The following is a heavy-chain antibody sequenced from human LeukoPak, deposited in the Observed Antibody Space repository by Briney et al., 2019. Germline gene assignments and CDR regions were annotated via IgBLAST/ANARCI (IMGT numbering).Heavy chain of an antibody. Sequence: GESLKISCKGSGYSFNTYWIGWVRQLPGKGLEWMGIIYPRDSDTKYRPSFQGQVTISADKSISTVYLQWGSLKASDSAMYYCARPMVRGEPRDYWGQGTLVTVSS. D-gene: IGHD3-10*01. J-gene: IGHJ4*02. CDR1: GYSFNTYW. CDR3: ARPMVRGEPRDY. V-gene: IGHV5-51*01. CDR2: IYPRDSDT.